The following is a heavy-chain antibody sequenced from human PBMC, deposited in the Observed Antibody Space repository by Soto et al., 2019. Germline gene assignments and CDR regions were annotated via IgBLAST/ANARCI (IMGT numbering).Heavy chain of an antibody. CDR1: GFTFSSDG. V-gene: IGHV3-30*18. J-gene: IGHJ6*02. D-gene: IGHD1-1*01. Sequence: GGSLRLSCAAPGFTFSSDGMHCVRQAPGKGLEWVAVISYDGSNKYYADSVKGRFTISRDNSKNTLYLQMNSLRAEDTAVYYCAKSPTTWAGAYYYYGMDVWGQGTTVTVSS. CDR2: ISYDGSNK. CDR3: AKSPTTWAGAYYYYGMDV.